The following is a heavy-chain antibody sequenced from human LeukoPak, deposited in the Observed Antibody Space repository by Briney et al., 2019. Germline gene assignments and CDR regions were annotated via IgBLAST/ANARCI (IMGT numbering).Heavy chain of an antibody. CDR3: ARAGMVRGVIAVYYFDY. D-gene: IGHD3-10*01. CDR1: GFTFSSYW. J-gene: IGHJ4*02. V-gene: IGHV3-7*01. Sequence: PGGSLRLSCAASGFTFSSYWMSWVRQAPGEGLEWVANIKQDGSEKYYVDSVKGRFTISRDNAKNSLYLQMNSLRAEDTAVYYCARAGMVRGVIAVYYFDYWSQGTLVTVSS. CDR2: IKQDGSEK.